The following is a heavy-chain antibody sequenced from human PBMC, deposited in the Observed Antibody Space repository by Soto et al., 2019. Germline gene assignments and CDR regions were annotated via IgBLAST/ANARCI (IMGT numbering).Heavy chain of an antibody. Sequence: EVQLVESGGGLVQPGGSLRLSCAASGFTFSNYWMYWVRQAPGKGLEWVSRINSDGSVSSHADSVKGRLTISRDNVKNALYLHMASLRAEDTAVYYCAGGDCVGGTRYSLAGSFYYYMDVWGKGTTVTVFS. CDR2: INSDGSVS. J-gene: IGHJ6*03. CDR1: GFTFSNYW. CDR3: AGGDCVGGTRYSLAGSFYYYMDV. D-gene: IGHD2-15*01. V-gene: IGHV3-74*02.